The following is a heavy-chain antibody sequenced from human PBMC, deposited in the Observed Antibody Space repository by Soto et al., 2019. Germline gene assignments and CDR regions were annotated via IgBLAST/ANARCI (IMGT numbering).Heavy chain of an antibody. V-gene: IGHV3-30*01. D-gene: IGHD2-21*01. CDR3: ARASLILVPTSGRNWLDP. CDR2: ISNDGANQ. CDR1: EFIFSYYV. J-gene: IGHJ5*02. Sequence: GGSLRLPRWASEFIFSYYVNNLVRQAPGKGVEWVAVISNDGANQYYADSVRGRFTISRDNSKNTLFLQMDGLRPDDTAVYYCARASLILVPTSGRNWLDPWGQGTLVTVSS.